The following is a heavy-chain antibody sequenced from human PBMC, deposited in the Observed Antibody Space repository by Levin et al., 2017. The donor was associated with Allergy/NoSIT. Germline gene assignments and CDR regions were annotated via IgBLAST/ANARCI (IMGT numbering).Heavy chain of an antibody. V-gene: IGHV3-23*01. CDR2: ISGSGGST. Sequence: PGGSLRLSCAASGFTFSSYAMSWVRQAPGKGLEWVSAISGSGGSTYYADSVKGRFTISRDNSKNTLYLQMNSLRAEDTAVYYCAKDHSGWQIYYYYGMDVWGQGTTVTVSS. CDR1: GFTFSSYA. J-gene: IGHJ6*02. CDR3: AKDHSGWQIYYYYGMDV. D-gene: IGHD6-19*01.